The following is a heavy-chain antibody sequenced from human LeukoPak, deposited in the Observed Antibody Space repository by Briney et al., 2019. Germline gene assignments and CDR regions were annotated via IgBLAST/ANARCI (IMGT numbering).Heavy chain of an antibody. D-gene: IGHD6-19*01. CDR2: IYDSAIS. Sequence: SETLSLTCTVSGSSINSSSYYLGWIRQPPGKWLEWIGNIYDSAISYYTSSLKSRVTISVDTSKNQFSLILSSVTAADAAVYYCARRTYSIGWYFFDFWGQGTLVTVSS. J-gene: IGHJ4*02. V-gene: IGHV4-39*01. CDR1: GSSINSSSYY. CDR3: ARRTYSIGWYFFDF.